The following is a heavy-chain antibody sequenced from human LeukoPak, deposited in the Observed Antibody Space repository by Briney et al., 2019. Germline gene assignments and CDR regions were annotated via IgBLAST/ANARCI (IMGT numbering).Heavy chain of an antibody. CDR2: IYYSGST. CDR3: ARHHRSSMVRGILWYFDL. V-gene: IGHV4-59*08. Sequence: SETLSLTCTVSGGSISSYYWSWIRQPPGKGLEWIGYIYYSGSTNYNPSLKSRVAISVDRSKNQFSLNLTSVTAADTAVYFCARHHRSSMVRGILWYFDLWGRGTLVTVSS. D-gene: IGHD3-10*01. J-gene: IGHJ2*01. CDR1: GGSISSYY.